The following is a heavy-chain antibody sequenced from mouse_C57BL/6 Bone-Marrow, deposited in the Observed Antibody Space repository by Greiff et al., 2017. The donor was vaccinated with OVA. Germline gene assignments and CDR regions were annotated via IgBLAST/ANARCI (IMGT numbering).Heavy chain of an antibody. J-gene: IGHJ1*03. D-gene: IGHD1-1*01. CDR3: TRSYYYGSSFWYFDV. V-gene: IGHV1-5*01. Sequence: VQLQQSGTVLARPGASVKMSCKTSGYTFTSYWMHWVKQRPGQGLEWIGAIYPGNSDTSYNQKFKGKAKLTAVTSASTAYMELSSLTNEDSAFYYCTRSYYYGSSFWYFDVWGTGTTVTVSS. CDR1: GYTFTSYW. CDR2: IYPGNSDT.